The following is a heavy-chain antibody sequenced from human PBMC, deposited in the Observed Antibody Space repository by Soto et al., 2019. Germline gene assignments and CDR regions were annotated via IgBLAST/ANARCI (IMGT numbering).Heavy chain of an antibody. V-gene: IGHV3-23*01. CDR2: ISGSGDST. Sequence: EVQLLESGGGLVQPGGSLRLSCTASGFTFSNYAMSWVRQAPGKGLEWVSTISGSGDSTNYADSVKGQFAISRDNSNNMLYGQMDSLRGEDTAVYYCAKENRRGYCSGGICYGYFDYWGQGTLVTVSS. D-gene: IGHD2-15*01. J-gene: IGHJ4*02. CDR1: GFTFSNYA. CDR3: AKENRRGYCSGGICYGYFDY.